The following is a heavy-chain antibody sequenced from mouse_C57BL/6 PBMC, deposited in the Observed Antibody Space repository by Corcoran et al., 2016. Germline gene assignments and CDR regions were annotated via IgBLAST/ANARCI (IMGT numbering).Heavy chain of an antibody. V-gene: IGHV9-3*01. CDR3: ASYGFYYGSARGAWIAY. CDR1: GYTFTTYG. CDR2: INTYSVVP. D-gene: IGHD1-1*01. J-gene: IGHJ3*01. Sequence: QIPLLQSGPALKEPGDPAKISCKAPGYTFTTYGMSCVKQAPGKGFKWMGWINTYSVVPTYADDFKGRFAFSLETSASTAYLQINHLKNEDTATYFCASYGFYYGSARGAWIAYWGQGTLVTVSA.